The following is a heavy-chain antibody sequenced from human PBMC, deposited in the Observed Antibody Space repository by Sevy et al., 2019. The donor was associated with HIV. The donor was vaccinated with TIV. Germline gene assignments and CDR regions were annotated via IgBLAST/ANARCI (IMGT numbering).Heavy chain of an antibody. CDR2: IIPISGTA. J-gene: IGHJ4*02. CDR3: ARERSSSWYYFDY. CDR1: GGTFSSYA. D-gene: IGHD6-13*01. V-gene: IGHV1-69*06. Sequence: ASVKVSCKASGGTFSSYAISWVRQAPGQGLEWMGGIIPISGTANYAQKFQGRVTITADKSTSTAYMELSSLRSEDTAVYYCARERSSSWYYFDYWGQGTLVTVSS.